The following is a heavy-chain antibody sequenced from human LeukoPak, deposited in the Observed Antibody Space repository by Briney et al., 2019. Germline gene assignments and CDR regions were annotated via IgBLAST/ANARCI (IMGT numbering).Heavy chain of an antibody. Sequence: GGSLRLSCAASGFTFDDYTMHWVRQAPGKGLEWVSLISWDGGSTYYADSVKGRFTISRGNSKNSLYLQMNSLRTEDTALYYCAKDKSQGFDYWAQGTLVTVSS. CDR2: ISWDGGST. CDR3: AKDKSQGFDY. CDR1: GFTFDDYT. J-gene: IGHJ4*02. V-gene: IGHV3-43*01.